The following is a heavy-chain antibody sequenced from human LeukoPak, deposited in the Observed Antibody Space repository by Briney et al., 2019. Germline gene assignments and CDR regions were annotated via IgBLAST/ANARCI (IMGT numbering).Heavy chain of an antibody. CDR2: IIPILGIA. J-gene: IGHJ4*02. Sequence: SVKVSCKASGGTFSSYAISWVRQAPGQGLEWMGRIIPILGIANYAQKFQGRVTITADKSTSTAYMELSSLRSEDTAVYYCATVNGKEKQWLGESNDYWGQGTLVTVSS. D-gene: IGHD6-19*01. V-gene: IGHV1-69*04. CDR3: ATVNGKEKQWLGESNDY. CDR1: GGTFSSYA.